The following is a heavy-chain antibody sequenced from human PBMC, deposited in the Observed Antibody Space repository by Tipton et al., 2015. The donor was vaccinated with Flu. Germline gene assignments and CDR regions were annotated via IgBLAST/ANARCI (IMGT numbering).Heavy chain of an antibody. Sequence: SLRLSCAASGFTISSNYLSWVRQAPGKGPEWASVMYAGGTTYYADSVMGRFTTSRDISKNTLYLQMNSLRADDTAVYFCARERETTLRDAFDVWGQGTMVTVSS. D-gene: IGHD1-1*01. CDR3: ARERETTLRDAFDV. V-gene: IGHV3-66*02. CDR2: MYAGGTT. CDR1: GFTISSNY. J-gene: IGHJ3*01.